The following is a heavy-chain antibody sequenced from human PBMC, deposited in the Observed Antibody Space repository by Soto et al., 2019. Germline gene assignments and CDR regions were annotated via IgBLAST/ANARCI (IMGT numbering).Heavy chain of an antibody. Sequence: GGSLRLSCEGSGFTFRRHAMSWVRQAPERGLEWVARISGSGDRTQYADSVKGRLTISRDNSKNTLYLQMYSLRAEDTAVYYCANELGYWGQGTLVTVSS. CDR3: ANELGY. J-gene: IGHJ4*02. CDR1: GFTFRRHA. CDR2: ISGSGDRT. V-gene: IGHV3-23*01.